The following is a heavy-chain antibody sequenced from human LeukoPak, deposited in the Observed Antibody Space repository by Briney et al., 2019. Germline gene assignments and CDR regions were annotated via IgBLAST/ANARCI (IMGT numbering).Heavy chain of an antibody. CDR1: GGSISSSSYY. CDR3: ARESYYFDY. J-gene: IGHJ4*02. D-gene: IGHD3/OR15-3a*01. Sequence: PSETLSLTCTVSGGSISSSSYYWGWIRQPPGKGLEWIGYIYYSGSTYYNPSLKSRVTISVDTSKNQFSLKLSSVTAADTAVYYCARESYYFDYWGQGTLVTVSS. CDR2: IYYSGST. V-gene: IGHV4-30-4*08.